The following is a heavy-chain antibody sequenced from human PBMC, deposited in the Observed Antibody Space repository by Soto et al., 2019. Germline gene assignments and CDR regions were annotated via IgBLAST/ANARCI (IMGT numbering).Heavy chain of an antibody. CDR3: ATTPGSSSSRDFHY. V-gene: IGHV3-30*03. CDR1: GFTFSSYG. D-gene: IGHD6-13*01. J-gene: IGHJ4*02. CDR2: ISYDGSNK. Sequence: PGGSLRLSCAASGFTFSSYGMHWVRQAPGKGLEWVAVISYDGSNKYYADSVKGRFTISRDNSKNTLYLQMNSLRAEDTAVYYSATTPGSSSSRDFHYWGQGT.